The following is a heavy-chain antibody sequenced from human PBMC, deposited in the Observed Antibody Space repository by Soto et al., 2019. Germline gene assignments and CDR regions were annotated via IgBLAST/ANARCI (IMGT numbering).Heavy chain of an antibody. J-gene: IGHJ3*02. Sequence: SETLRLSCAASGFTFSDYYMSWIRQAPGKGLEWIGYIYYSGSTNYNPSLKSRVTISVDTSKNQFSLKLSSVTAADTAVYYCARDNADYGGNLNAFDIWGQGTMVIVSS. CDR2: IYYSGST. CDR1: GFTFSDYY. V-gene: IGHV4-59*01. CDR3: ARDNADYGGNLNAFDI. D-gene: IGHD4-17*01.